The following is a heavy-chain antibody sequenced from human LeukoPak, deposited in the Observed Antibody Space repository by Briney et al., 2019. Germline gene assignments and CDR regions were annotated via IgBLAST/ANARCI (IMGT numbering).Heavy chain of an antibody. CDR3: AKDLSSSWNYFDY. V-gene: IGHV3-7*01. CDR1: GFTFSSYW. J-gene: IGHJ4*02. CDR2: IKQDGSEK. D-gene: IGHD6-13*01. Sequence: PGGSLRLSCAASGFTFSSYWMSWVRQAPGKGLEWVANIKQDGSEKYYVDSVKGRFTISRDNAKNSLYLQMNSLRAEDTAVYYCAKDLSSSWNYFDYWGQGTLVTVSS.